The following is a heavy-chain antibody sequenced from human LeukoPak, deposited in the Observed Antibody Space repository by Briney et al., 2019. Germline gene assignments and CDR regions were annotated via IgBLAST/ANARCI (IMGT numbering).Heavy chain of an antibody. Sequence: GGSLRLSCAASQLTFSNHGMHWVRQAPGKGLEWVAVIWYDGSNKYYADSVKGRFTISRDNSKNTLYLQMNSLRAEDTAVYYCARAPKGSSPGYWGQGTLVTVSS. CDR3: ARAPKGSSPGY. CDR2: IWYDGSNK. D-gene: IGHD6-13*01. CDR1: QLTFSNHG. J-gene: IGHJ4*02. V-gene: IGHV3-33*01.